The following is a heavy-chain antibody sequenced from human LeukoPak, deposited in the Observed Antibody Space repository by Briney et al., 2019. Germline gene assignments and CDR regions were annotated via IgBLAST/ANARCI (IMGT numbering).Heavy chain of an antibody. Sequence: GGSLRLSCAASGFTFSSYAMSWVRQAPGKGLEWVSAISGSGGDPYYPGSVKGRFTISRENAKNSLYLQMNSLRAGDTAVYYCARALGSNGDYYFDYWGQGTLVTVSS. CDR2: ISGSGGDP. J-gene: IGHJ4*02. D-gene: IGHD4-17*01. V-gene: IGHV3-13*05. CDR3: ARALGSNGDYYFDY. CDR1: GFTFSSYA.